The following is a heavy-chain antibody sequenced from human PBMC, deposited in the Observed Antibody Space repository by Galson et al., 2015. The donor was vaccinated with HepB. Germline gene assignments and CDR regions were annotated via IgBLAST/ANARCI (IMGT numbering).Heavy chain of an antibody. CDR2: IRSKANSYAT. CDR1: GFTFSGSA. Sequence: SLRLSCAASGFTFSGSALHWVRQASGKGLEWVGRIRSKANSYATAYAASVKGRFTISRDDSKNTAYQQMNSLKTEDTAVYYCTNDHGDGVGWDWGQGTLVTVSS. V-gene: IGHV3-73*01. CDR3: TNDHGDGVGWD. D-gene: IGHD4-17*01. J-gene: IGHJ4*02.